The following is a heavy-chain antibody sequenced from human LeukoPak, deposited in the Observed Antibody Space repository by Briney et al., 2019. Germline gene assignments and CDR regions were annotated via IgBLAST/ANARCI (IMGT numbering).Heavy chain of an antibody. CDR2: IYHSGST. Sequence: SETLSLTCAVSGYSISSGYYWGWIRQPPGKGLEWIGSIYHSGSTHYNPSLKSRVTISVDTSKNQFSLKLSSVTAADTAVYYCARVPIYCSGGSCYSGDDAFDIWGQGTMVTVSS. CDR3: ARVPIYCSGGSCYSGDDAFDI. CDR1: GYSISSGYY. D-gene: IGHD2-15*01. V-gene: IGHV4-38-2*01. J-gene: IGHJ3*02.